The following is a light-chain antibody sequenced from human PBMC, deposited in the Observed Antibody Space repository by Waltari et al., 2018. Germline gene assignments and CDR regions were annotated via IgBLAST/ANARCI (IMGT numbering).Light chain of an antibody. J-gene: IGKJ2*01. CDR1: QSVSSIY. CDR2: GAS. V-gene: IGKV3-20*01. CDR3: QQHGTSPFT. Sequence: EIVLTQSPGTLSLSPGERATLSCRASQSVSSIYLAWYQQKPGQAPRLRIYGASSRATGIPDRISGSGSGTDFTLTLSSLEPEDFAVYYCQQHGTSPFTFGQGTKVEIK.